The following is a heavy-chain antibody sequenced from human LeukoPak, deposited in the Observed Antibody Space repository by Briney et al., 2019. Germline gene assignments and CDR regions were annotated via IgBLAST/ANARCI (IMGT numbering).Heavy chain of an antibody. CDR2: INHSGST. D-gene: IGHD3-10*01. V-gene: IGHV4-34*01. J-gene: IGHJ4*02. CDR3: ARGPYYYGSGSYYRGFDY. CDR1: RGSSSGYY. Sequence: SETLSLTCAVYRGSSSGYYWSWIRQPPGTGLEWIGEINHSGSTNYNPSLRSRVTISVDTSKNQFSLNLCSVTAADTAVYYCARGPYYYGSGSYYRGFDYWGQGTLVIVSS.